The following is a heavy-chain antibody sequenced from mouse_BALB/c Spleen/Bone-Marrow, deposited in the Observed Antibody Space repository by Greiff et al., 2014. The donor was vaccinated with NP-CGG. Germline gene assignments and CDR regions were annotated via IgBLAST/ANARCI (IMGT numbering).Heavy chain of an antibody. CDR2: INSNGGST. CDR1: GFTFSSYG. Sequence: EVKLLESGGGLVQPGGSLKLSCAASGFTFSSYGMSWVRQTPDKRLELVASINSNGGSTYYPDSVKGQFTISRDNAKKTLSLQMSSLKSEDTAVYYCARGNYGNYVNYFDYWGQGTTLTVSS. D-gene: IGHD2-1*01. J-gene: IGHJ2*01. V-gene: IGHV5-6-3*01. CDR3: ARGNYGNYVNYFDY.